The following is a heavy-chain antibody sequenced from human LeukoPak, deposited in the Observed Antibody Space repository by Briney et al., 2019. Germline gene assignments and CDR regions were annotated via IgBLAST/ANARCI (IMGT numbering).Heavy chain of an antibody. Sequence: GGSLRLPCAPLGPTFSSYWMSWVRQAPGKGLEWVANIKQDGSEKYYVDSVKGRFTISRDNAKNSLYLQMNSLRAEDTAVYYCARAKGDPRRFDPWGQGTLVTVSS. D-gene: IGHD2-21*02. CDR2: IKQDGSEK. CDR1: GPTFSSYW. CDR3: ARAKGDPRRFDP. J-gene: IGHJ5*02. V-gene: IGHV3-7*01.